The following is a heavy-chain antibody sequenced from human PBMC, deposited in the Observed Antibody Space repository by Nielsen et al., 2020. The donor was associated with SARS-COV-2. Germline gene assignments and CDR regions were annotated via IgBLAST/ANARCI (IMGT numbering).Heavy chain of an antibody. D-gene: IGHD1-26*01. J-gene: IGHJ3*02. Sequence: GESLRLSCAASGFSFSDSSMHWVRQASGKGLEWLGRIRSKTNDYATEYPASLKGRFIISRDDSKNTAYLLMNSLNIDDTAMYYCTRVNPTSGSWFDAFDIWGQGTPVTVSS. CDR1: GFSFSDSS. CDR3: TRVNPTSGSWFDAFDI. V-gene: IGHV3-73*01. CDR2: IRSKTNDYAT.